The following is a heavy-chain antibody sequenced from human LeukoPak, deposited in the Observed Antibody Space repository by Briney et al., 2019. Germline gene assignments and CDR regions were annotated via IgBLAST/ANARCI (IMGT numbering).Heavy chain of an antibody. CDR2: ISAYNGNT. J-gene: IGHJ4*02. V-gene: IGHV1-18*01. CDR3: ARARYSSGFDY. CDR1: GYTFTSYG. D-gene: IGHD6-19*01. Sequence: ASVTVSCKASGYTFTSYGISWVRQAPGQGLEWMGWISAYNGNTNYAQKLQGRVTMTTDTSTSTAYMELSSLRSEDTAVYYCARARYSSGFDYWGQGTLVTVSS.